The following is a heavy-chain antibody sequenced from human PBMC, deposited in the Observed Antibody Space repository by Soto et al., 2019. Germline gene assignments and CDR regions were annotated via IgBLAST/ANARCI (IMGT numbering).Heavy chain of an antibody. J-gene: IGHJ5*02. CDR2: ISAYNGNT. D-gene: IGHD2-15*01. CDR1: GYTFTSYG. V-gene: IGHV1-18*01. CDR3: ARHRSWRHPHVWFDP. Sequence: ASVKVSCKASGYTFTSYGISWVRQAPGQGLEWMGWISAYNGNTNYAQKLQGRVPMTTDTSTSTAYMELRSLRSDDTAVYYCARHRSWRHPHVWFDPWGQGTLVTVSS.